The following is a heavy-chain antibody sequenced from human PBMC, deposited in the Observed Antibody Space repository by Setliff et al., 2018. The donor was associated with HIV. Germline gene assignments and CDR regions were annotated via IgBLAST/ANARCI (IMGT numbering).Heavy chain of an antibody. J-gene: IGHJ6*03. CDR3: ARTLSTMVKTDGYYDYYYMDV. CDR1: GGSINSSTYY. V-gene: IGHV4-39*07. CDR2: FYYSGNT. Sequence: TSETLSLTCTVSGGSINSSTYYWGWIRQPPGKGLEWIGSFYYSGNTNYNPSFKSRVTMSVDTSKNQFSLNLNSVTAADTAVYYCARTLSTMVKTDGYYDYYYMDVWGKGTTVTVSS. D-gene: IGHD3-10*01.